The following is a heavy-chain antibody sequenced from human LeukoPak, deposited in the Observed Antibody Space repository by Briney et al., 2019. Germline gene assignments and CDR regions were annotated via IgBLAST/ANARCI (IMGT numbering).Heavy chain of an antibody. D-gene: IGHD2-8*01. Sequence: ASVKISCKASGYTFTGYYMHWVRQAPGQGLEWMGWINPNSGGTNYAQKFQGRVTITRDTSISTAYMELSRLRSDDTAVYYCARTNDGNHAEYFQHWGQGTLVTVSS. CDR2: INPNSGGT. J-gene: IGHJ1*01. CDR3: ARTNDGNHAEYFQH. V-gene: IGHV1-2*02. CDR1: GYTFTGYY.